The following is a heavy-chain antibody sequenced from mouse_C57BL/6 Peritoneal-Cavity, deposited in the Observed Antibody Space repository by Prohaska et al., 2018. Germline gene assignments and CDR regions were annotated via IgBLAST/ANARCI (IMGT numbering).Heavy chain of an antibody. Sequence: QVTLKESVPGILQPYQTLSLTCSFSVFSLSPFGMRVGWIRQPVGKGLVWLVHIWLEVDKYYNPDLKSRRTISKDTSKNQVFLKIANVDTADTATYYCARIYYGNYYFDYWGQGTTLTVSS. D-gene: IGHD2-1*01. CDR2: IWLEVDK. V-gene: IGHV8-8*01. J-gene: IGHJ2*01. CDR1: VFSLSPFGMR. CDR3: ARIYYGNYYFDY.